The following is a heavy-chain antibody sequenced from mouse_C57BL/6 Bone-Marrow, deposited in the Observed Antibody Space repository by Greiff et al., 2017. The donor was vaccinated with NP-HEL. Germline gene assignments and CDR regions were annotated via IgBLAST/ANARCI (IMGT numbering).Heavy chain of an antibody. CDR3: ARSHYGSYYYAMDY. Sequence: QVQLQQPGAELVKPGASVKLSCKASGYTFTSYWMQWVKQRPGQGLEWIGEIDPSDSYNNYNQKFKGKATLTVDTSSSTAYMQLSSLTSEDSAVYYCARSHYGSYYYAMDYWGQGTSVTVSS. J-gene: IGHJ4*01. D-gene: IGHD1-1*01. V-gene: IGHV1-50*01. CDR2: IDPSDSYN. CDR1: GYTFTSYW.